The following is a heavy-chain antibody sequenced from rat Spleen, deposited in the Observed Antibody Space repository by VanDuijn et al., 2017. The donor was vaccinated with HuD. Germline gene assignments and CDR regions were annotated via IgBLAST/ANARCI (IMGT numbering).Heavy chain of an antibody. CDR2: INYDGRST. D-gene: IGHD4-5*01. V-gene: IGHV5-29*01. J-gene: IGHJ4*01. CDR3: GRHGRGKTTYYYVMDV. CDR1: GFTFSDYG. Sequence: EVQLVESGGTLVQPGRSLKLSCAASGFTFSDYGMAWVRQAPTKGLEWVATINYDGRSTFYRDSVRARFTISRDNANNTLYLQMDSLKSEDTATYYCGRHGRGKTTYYYVMDVWGQGTSVTVSS.